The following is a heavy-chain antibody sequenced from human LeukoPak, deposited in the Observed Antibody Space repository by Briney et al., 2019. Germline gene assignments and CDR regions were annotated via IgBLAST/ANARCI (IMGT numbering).Heavy chain of an antibody. CDR2: IYPGDSDT. Sequence: GESLKISCKGSGYSFTSYWIGWVRQMPGKGLEWMGIIYPGDSDTRYSPSFQGQVTISADKSISTAYLQWSSLKASDTAMYCCARLFYMATISGWFDPWGQGTLVTVSS. V-gene: IGHV5-51*01. CDR3: ARLFYMATISGWFDP. CDR1: GYSFTSYW. D-gene: IGHD5-12*01. J-gene: IGHJ5*02.